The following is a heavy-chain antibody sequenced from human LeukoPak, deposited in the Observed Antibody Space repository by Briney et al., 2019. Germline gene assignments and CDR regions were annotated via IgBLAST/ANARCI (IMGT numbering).Heavy chain of an antibody. CDR2: INHSGST. Sequence: PSETLSLTCAVYGGSFSGYYWSWIRQPPGKGLEWIGEINHSGSTNYNPSLKSRVTISVDTSKNQFSLKLSSVTAADTAVYYCARDPATYWYFDLWGRGTLVTVSS. V-gene: IGHV4-34*01. D-gene: IGHD2-15*01. CDR1: GGSFSGYY. CDR3: ARDPATYWYFDL. J-gene: IGHJ2*01.